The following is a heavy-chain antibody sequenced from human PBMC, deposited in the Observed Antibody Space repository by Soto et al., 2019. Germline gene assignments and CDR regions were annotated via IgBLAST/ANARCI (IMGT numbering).Heavy chain of an antibody. J-gene: IGHJ6*02. CDR3: ARIQCDGYYYGMDV. D-gene: IGHD2-21*02. V-gene: IGHV2-70*01. Sequence: GSGPTLVNPTQTLTLTCTFSGFSLSTSGMCVSWIRQPPGKALEWLALIDWDDDKYYSTSLKTRLTISKDTSKNQVVLTMTNMDPVDTATYYCARIQCDGYYYGMDVWGQGTTVTVSS. CDR2: IDWDDDK. CDR1: GFSLSTSGMC.